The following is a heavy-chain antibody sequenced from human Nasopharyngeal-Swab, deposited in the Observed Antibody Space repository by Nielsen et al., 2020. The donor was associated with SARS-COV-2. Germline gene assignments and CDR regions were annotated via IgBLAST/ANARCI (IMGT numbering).Heavy chain of an antibody. V-gene: IGHV4-30-4*01. CDR2: IHQSGST. Sequence: WIPQPPGKGLEWMGFIHQSGSTTYSPSLKSRLTMSVDTSKNQFSLKLTSVTAADTALYYCARERTAPGTLYYFDYWGQGTPVTVSS. J-gene: IGHJ4*02. D-gene: IGHD1/OR15-1a*01. CDR3: ARERTAPGTLYYFDY.